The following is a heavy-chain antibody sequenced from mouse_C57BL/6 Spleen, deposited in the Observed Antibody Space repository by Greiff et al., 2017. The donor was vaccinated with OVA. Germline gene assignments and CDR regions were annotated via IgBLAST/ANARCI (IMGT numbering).Heavy chain of an antibody. V-gene: IGHV1-64*01. CDR2: IHPNSGST. J-gene: IGHJ2*01. D-gene: IGHD2-4*01. Sequence: QVQLQQPGAELVKPGASVKLSCKASGYTFTSYWMHWVKQRPGQGLEWIGMIHPNSGSTNYNEKFKSKATLTVDKSSSTAYMQLSSLTSEDSAVYYCARGHYDYDGFDYWGQGTTLTVSS. CDR1: GYTFTSYW. CDR3: ARGHYDYDGFDY.